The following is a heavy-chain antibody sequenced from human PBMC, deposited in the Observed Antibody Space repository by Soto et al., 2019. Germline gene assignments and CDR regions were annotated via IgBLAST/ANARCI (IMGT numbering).Heavy chain of an antibody. V-gene: IGHV3-74*01. CDR3: ARGIKNYYGVDV. Sequence: GGSLRLSCAASGFTFSTYWMHWVRRAPGKGLVWVSRINSDGSSTSYADSVKGRFTISRDNAKNTLYLQMSSLRAEDTAVYYCARGIKNYYGVDVWGQGTTVTVSS. CDR1: GFTFSTYW. J-gene: IGHJ6*02. CDR2: INSDGSST.